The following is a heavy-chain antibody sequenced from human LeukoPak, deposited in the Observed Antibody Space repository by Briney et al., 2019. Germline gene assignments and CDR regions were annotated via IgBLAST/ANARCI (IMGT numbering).Heavy chain of an antibody. V-gene: IGHV3-20*04. CDR3: ARDGPGGGSYYSSS. CDR1: GFTFDEYG. D-gene: IGHD1-26*01. J-gene: IGHJ5*02. Sequence: GGSLRLSCAASGFTFDEYGMSWVRQAPGKGLEWVSDINWNGDRTGYADSVKGRFTISRDNAKKSLYLQMNSLRAEDTALYYCARDGPGGGSYYSSSWGQGTLVTVSS. CDR2: INWNGDRT.